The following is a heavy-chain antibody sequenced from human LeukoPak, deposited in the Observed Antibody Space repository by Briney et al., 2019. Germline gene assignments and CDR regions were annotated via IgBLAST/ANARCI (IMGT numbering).Heavy chain of an antibody. CDR2: IYCSGST. J-gene: IGHJ4*02. CDR1: GGSISSYY. CDR3: ARDGYYDSSGLDY. V-gene: IGHV4-59*01. Sequence: SETLSLTCTVSGGSISSYYWSWIRQPPGKGLEWIGYIYCSGSTNYNPSLKSRVTMSVDTSKNQFSLKLSSVTAADTAAYYCARDGYYDSSGLDYWGQGTLVTVSS. D-gene: IGHD3-22*01.